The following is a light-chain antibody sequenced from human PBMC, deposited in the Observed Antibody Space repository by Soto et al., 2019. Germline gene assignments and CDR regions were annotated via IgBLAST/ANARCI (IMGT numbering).Light chain of an antibody. J-gene: IGKJ1*01. CDR3: QQYGYTPRT. V-gene: IGKV3-20*01. CDR1: QSIITEY. CDR2: GAS. Sequence: EIVLTQSPGTLSLSPGERATLSCRASQSIITEYLGWYQQKPGRAPRLLIYGASTRATGIPDRFRGSGSGTDFTLTISRLEPEDSAMYYCQQYGYTPRTFGQGTKVDIK.